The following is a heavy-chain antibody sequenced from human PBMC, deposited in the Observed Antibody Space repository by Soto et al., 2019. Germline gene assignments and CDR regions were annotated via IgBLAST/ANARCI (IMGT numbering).Heavy chain of an antibody. J-gene: IGHJ5*02. D-gene: IGHD6-6*01. CDR2: INNSGST. CDR1: GGSFSGYY. Sequence: SETLSLACAVYGGSFSGYYWSWIRQPPGKGLEWIGEINNSGSTNYNPSLKSRVTISVDTSKNQFSLELSSVTAADTAVYYCARALYSSSLFDPWGQGTLVTVSS. V-gene: IGHV4-34*01. CDR3: ARALYSSSLFDP.